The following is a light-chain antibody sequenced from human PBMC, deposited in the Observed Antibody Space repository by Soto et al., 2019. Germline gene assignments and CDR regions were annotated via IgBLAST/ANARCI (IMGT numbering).Light chain of an antibody. CDR1: RSDVGGYEY. V-gene: IGLV2-14*01. J-gene: IGLJ2*01. CDR2: AVR. Sequence: QSALTQPASVSGSPGQSITISCTGTRSDVGGYEYVSWYQQHPGKAPKLMIYAVRNRPSGVSNRFSASKSGNTASLTISGLPAEDEADYYCSSYIGGSTPYMVFGGGTKVTVL. CDR3: SSYIGGSTPYMV.